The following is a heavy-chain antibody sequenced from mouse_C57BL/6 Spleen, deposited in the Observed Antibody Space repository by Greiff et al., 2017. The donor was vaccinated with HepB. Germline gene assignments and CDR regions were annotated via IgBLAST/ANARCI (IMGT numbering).Heavy chain of an antibody. V-gene: IGHV2-2*01. J-gene: IGHJ2*01. D-gene: IGHD2-4*01. Sequence: VKLMESGPGLVQPSQSLSITCTVSGFSLTSYGVHWVRQSPGKGLEWLGVIWSGGSTDYNAAFISRLSISKDNSKSQVFFKMNSLQADDTAIYYCARIYYDYLYFDYWGQGTTLTVSS. CDR2: IWSGGST. CDR3: ARIYYDYLYFDY. CDR1: GFSLTSYG.